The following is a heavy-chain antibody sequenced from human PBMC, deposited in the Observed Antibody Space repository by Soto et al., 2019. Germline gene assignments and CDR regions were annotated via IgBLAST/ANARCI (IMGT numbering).Heavy chain of an antibody. CDR2: IYYSGST. CDR3: ARRYGYCFDY. Sequence: SVTLSLTCTVSGGSISSYYWSWIRQPPGKGLEWIGYIYYSGSTNYNPSLKSRVTISVDTSNNQFSLKLSSVTAADTAVYYCARRYGYCFDYWGQGTLVTVSS. J-gene: IGHJ4*01. D-gene: IGHD2-2*03. V-gene: IGHV4-59*08. CDR1: GGSISSYY.